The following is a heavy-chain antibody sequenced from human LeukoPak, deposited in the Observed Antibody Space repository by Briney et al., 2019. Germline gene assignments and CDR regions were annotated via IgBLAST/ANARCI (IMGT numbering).Heavy chain of an antibody. Sequence: GGSLRLSCAASGFTFDDFTMHWVRQAPGKGLEWVSLISWDGGSRYYADSVKGRFTISRDNSKNSLYLQMNSLRAEDTAVYYCARDRWVATNLDLDDYWGQGTLVTVSS. CDR3: ARDRWVATNLDLDDY. D-gene: IGHD5-24*01. V-gene: IGHV3-43*01. J-gene: IGHJ4*02. CDR2: ISWDGGSR. CDR1: GFTFDDFT.